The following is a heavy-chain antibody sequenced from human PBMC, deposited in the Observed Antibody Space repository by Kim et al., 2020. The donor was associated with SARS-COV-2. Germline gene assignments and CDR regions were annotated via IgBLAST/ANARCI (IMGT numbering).Heavy chain of an antibody. Sequence: ASVKVSCKASGYTFTNYAVHWVRQAPGQRLEWMGWINAGIGNTKYSQNFQGRVTITRDTSASTAYIELSSLKSEDTAVYYCARDYSGPYYYGMDVWGQGT. D-gene: IGHD3-10*01. V-gene: IGHV1-3*01. CDR1: GYTFTNYA. CDR2: INAGIGNT. J-gene: IGHJ6*02. CDR3: ARDYSGPYYYGMDV.